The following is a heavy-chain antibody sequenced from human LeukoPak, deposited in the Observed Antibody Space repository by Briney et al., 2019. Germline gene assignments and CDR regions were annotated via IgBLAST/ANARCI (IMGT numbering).Heavy chain of an antibody. CDR2: INHSGST. D-gene: IGHD3-3*01. J-gene: IGHJ4*02. Sequence: SETLSLTCAVYGGSFSGYYWSWIRQPPGKGLEWIGEINHSGSTNYNPSLKSRVTISVDTSKNQFYLKLSSVTAADTAVYYCARGGTGFLEWSMYYFDYWGQGTLVTVSS. V-gene: IGHV4-34*01. CDR1: GGSFSGYY. CDR3: ARGGTGFLEWSMYYFDY.